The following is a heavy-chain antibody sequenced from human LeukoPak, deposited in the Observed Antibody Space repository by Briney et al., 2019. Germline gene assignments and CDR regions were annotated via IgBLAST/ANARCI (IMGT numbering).Heavy chain of an antibody. J-gene: IGHJ4*02. CDR3: AREVYYYDSSGYYDY. CDR1: GDSFSGYY. Sequence: SETLSLTCAVYGDSFSGYYWSWIRQPPGKGLEWIGEINHSGRTNYNPSLKSRVTISVSTSKTQFSLKLSSVTAADTAVYYCAREVYYYDSSGYYDYWGQGTLVTVSS. D-gene: IGHD3-22*01. V-gene: IGHV4-34*01. CDR2: INHSGRT.